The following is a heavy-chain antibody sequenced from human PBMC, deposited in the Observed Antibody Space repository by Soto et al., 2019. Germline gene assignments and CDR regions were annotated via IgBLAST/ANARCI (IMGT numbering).Heavy chain of an antibody. CDR3: AHTKYSGYAPGL. D-gene: IGHD5-12*01. CDR1: GFSLSTSGVG. V-gene: IGHV2-5*02. CDR2: IYWDDDK. J-gene: IGHJ4*02. Sequence: QITLKESGPTLVKPTQTLTLTCTFSGFSLSTSGVGVGWIRQPPGKALEWLALIYWDDDKRYSPSLNSRLTIPKDTSKNQVVLTMTNMDPVDTATYYGAHTKYSGYAPGLWGQGTLVTVSS.